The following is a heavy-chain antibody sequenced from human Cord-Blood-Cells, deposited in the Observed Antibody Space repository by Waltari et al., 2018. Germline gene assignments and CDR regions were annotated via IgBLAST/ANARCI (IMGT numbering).Heavy chain of an antibody. Sequence: QVQLVESGGGVVQPGRSLRLSCAASGFTFSSYGMHWVRQAPGKGVEGVAVIWYDGSNKYYADSVKGRFTISRDNSKNTLYLQMNSLRAEDTAVYYCAREGPEYQYAFDIWGQGTMVTVSS. D-gene: IGHD2-2*01. CDR3: AREGPEYQYAFDI. CDR1: GFTFSSYG. CDR2: IWYDGSNK. J-gene: IGHJ3*02. V-gene: IGHV3-33*01.